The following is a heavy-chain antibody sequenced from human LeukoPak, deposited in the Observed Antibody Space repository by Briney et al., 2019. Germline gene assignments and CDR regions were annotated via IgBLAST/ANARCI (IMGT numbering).Heavy chain of an antibody. CDR2: INWNGGST. Sequence: GGSLRLSCAASGFTFDDYGMSWVRQAPGKGLEWVSGINWNGGSTGYADSVKGRFTISRDNAKNSLYLQMNSLRAEDTDLYYCARDGSYYALDYWGQGTLVTVSS. J-gene: IGHJ4*02. V-gene: IGHV3-20*04. CDR1: GFTFDDYG. D-gene: IGHD1-26*01. CDR3: ARDGSYYALDY.